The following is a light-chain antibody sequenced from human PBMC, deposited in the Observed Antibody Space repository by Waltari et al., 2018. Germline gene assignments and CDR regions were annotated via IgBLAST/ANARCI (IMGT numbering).Light chain of an antibody. CDR2: GAS. CDR3: QQYNNWPSWT. V-gene: IGKV3D-15*01. CDR1: QSVSSN. Sequence: EIVMTQSPAPVSVSPGERATLSCRASQSVSSNLAWYQQKPGQAPRLLIYGASTRATGIPARFSGSGSGTEFTLTISSLQSEDFAVYYCQQYNNWPSWTFGQGTKVEIK. J-gene: IGKJ1*01.